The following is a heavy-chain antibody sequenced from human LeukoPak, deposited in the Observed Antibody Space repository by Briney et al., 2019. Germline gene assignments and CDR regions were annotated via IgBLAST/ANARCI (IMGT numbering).Heavy chain of an antibody. V-gene: IGHV3-23*01. CDR2: ISGSGVRT. Sequence: GGSLRLSCAASGFTFSSYAMSWVRQAPGKGLEWVSVISGSGVRTYHADSVKGRSTISRDNSKNTLYLQMNSLRAEDTAVYYCAKDVAYYYDSSGYYHFDYXXXXTLVTVSS. J-gene: IGHJ4*01. CDR3: AKDVAYYYDSSGYYHFDY. CDR1: GFTFSSYA. D-gene: IGHD3-22*01.